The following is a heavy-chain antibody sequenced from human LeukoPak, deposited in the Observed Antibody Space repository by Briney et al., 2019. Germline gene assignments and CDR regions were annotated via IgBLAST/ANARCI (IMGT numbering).Heavy chain of an antibody. J-gene: IGHJ4*02. V-gene: IGHV3-20*04. Sequence: PGGSLRLSCAASGFTFDDYGMSWVRQAPGKGLEWVSGINWNGGSTGYADSVKGRFTISRDNSKNTLYLQMNSLRAEDTAVYYCARDDTVTSHFDYWGQGTLVTVSS. CDR3: ARDDTVTSHFDY. CDR1: GFTFDDYG. CDR2: INWNGGST. D-gene: IGHD4-11*01.